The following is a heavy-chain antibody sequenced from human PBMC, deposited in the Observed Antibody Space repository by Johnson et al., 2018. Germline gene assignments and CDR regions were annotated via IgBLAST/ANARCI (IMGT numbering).Heavy chain of an antibody. CDR1: GGSISSGGYY. Sequence: QVQLQESGPGLVKPSQTLSLTCTVPGGSISSGGYYWSWIRQHPGKGLEWIGFIYYSGSTYYNPSLKSRVTISVDTSKNQFSLKLSSVTAADPAVYYCARDKAAAVYYYCMDVWGQGTTVTVSS. J-gene: IGHJ6*02. V-gene: IGHV4-31*03. CDR3: ARDKAAAVYYYCMDV. D-gene: IGHD6-13*01. CDR2: IYYSGST.